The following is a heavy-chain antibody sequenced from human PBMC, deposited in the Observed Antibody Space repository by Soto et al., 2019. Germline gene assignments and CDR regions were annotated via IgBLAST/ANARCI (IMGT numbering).Heavy chain of an antibody. Sequence: SETLSLTCAVSGGSISSNYWWSWVRQPPGKGLEWIGEIYHSGSTNYNPSLKSRVTISVDKSKNQFSLKLSSVTAADTAVYYCARVSGSYYYGMDVWGQGTTVTVSS. J-gene: IGHJ6*02. D-gene: IGHD1-26*01. V-gene: IGHV4-4*02. CDR1: GGSISSNYW. CDR3: ARVSGSYYYGMDV. CDR2: IYHSGST.